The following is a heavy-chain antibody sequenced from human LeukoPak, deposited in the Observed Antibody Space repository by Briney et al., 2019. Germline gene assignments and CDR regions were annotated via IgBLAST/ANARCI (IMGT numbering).Heavy chain of an antibody. CDR2: MNPNSGNT. CDR3: ARSVNYYYYYYMDV. CDR1: GYTFTSYD. J-gene: IGHJ6*03. V-gene: IGHV1-8*03. Sequence: ASVKVSCKASGYTFTSYDINWVRQATGQGLEWMGWMNPNSGNTGYAQKFQGRVTITRNTSISTAYMELSSLRSEDTAVYYCARSVNYYYYYYMDVWGKGTTVTVSS.